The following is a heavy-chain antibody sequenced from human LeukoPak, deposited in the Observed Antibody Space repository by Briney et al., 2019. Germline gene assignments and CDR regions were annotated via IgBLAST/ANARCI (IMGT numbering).Heavy chain of an antibody. J-gene: IGHJ3*01. CDR2: IPLHGSER. V-gene: IGHV3-7*01. Sequence: GGSLRLSCAASGFTFSNYWLRWVRQAPGKGLEWVANIPLHGSERYYLDSGKGRFTISRDNAKNSLYLQINSLRAEDTAVYDCTCDRDRSDGLWGQGTMVTVSS. CDR1: GFTFSNYW. D-gene: IGHD2-8*01. CDR3: TCDRDRSDGL.